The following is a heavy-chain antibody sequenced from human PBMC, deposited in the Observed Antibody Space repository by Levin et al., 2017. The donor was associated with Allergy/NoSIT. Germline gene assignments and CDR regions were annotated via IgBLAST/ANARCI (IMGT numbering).Heavy chain of an antibody. J-gene: IGHJ6*02. CDR1: GFTFRSYG. CDR2: ISYDGSNK. V-gene: IGHV3-30*18. D-gene: IGHD1-26*01. CDR3: AKATQSYYGYYYGMDV. Sequence: LSLTCAASGFTFRSYGMHWVRQAPGKGLEWVAVISYDGSNKYYADSVKGRFTISRDNSKNTLYLQMNSLRAEDTAVYYCAKATQSYYGYYYGMDVWGQGTTVTVSS.